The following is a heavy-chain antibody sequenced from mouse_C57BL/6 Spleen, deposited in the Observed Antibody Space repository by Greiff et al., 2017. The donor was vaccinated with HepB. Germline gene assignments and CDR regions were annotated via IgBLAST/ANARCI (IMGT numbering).Heavy chain of an antibody. CDR3: ARSRKGKRYFDY. V-gene: IGHV1-18*01. Sequence: EVKLVESGPELVKPGASVKIPCKASGYTFTDYNMDWVKQSHGKSLEWIGDINPNNGGTIYNQKFKGKATLTVDKSSSTAYMELRSLTSEDTAVYYCARSRKGKRYFDYWGQGTTLTVSS. CDR2: INPNNGGT. CDR1: GYTFTDYN. J-gene: IGHJ2*01. D-gene: IGHD2-1*01.